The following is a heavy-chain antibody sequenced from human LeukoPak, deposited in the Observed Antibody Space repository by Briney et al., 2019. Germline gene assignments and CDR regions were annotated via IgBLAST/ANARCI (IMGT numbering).Heavy chain of an antibody. V-gene: IGHV3-11*01. J-gene: IGHJ6*02. CDR1: GFTFGDYS. D-gene: IGHD1-1*01. Sequence: GGSLRLSCAASGFTFGDYSLSWIRQAPGKGLEWVSYISNNVNTVYYVDSVKGRFTISRDNTKNSLYLQMNSLRAEDTAVFYCARVRYHNGSALDVWGQGTTVTVSS. CDR3: ARVRYHNGSALDV. CDR2: ISNNVNTV.